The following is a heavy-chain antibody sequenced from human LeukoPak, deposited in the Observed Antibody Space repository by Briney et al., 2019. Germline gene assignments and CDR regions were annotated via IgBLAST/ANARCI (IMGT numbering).Heavy chain of an antibody. CDR3: ARSTGGWSYFDY. Sequence: PSETLSLTCTVSGASISSYYWSWIRQPPGKGLEWIGYIYDSGTTNYNPSLKSRATISEDTSKNQFSLKLSSVTAADTAVYYCARSTGGWSYFDYWGQGTLVTVSS. CDR1: GASISSYY. CDR2: IYDSGTT. V-gene: IGHV4-59*01. J-gene: IGHJ4*02. D-gene: IGHD6-19*01.